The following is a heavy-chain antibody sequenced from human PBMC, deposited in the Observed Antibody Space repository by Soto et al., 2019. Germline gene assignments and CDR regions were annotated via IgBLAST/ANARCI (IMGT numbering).Heavy chain of an antibody. CDR1: GFTFSSYG. Sequence: GGSLRLSCAASGFTFSSYGMHWVRQAPGKGLEWVAVIWYDGSNKYYADSVKGRFTISRDNSKNTLYLQMNSLRAEDTAVYYCARGRGYTITMVRGVAFDIWGQGTMVTVSS. D-gene: IGHD3-10*01. CDR2: IWYDGSNK. J-gene: IGHJ3*02. CDR3: ARGRGYTITMVRGVAFDI. V-gene: IGHV3-33*01.